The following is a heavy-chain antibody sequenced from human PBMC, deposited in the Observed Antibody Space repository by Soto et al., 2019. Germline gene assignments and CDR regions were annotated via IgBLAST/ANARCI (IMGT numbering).Heavy chain of an antibody. Sequence: QVTLKESGPVLVKPTETLTLTCTVSGFSLSNARMGVSWIRQPPGKALEWLAHIFSNDEKSYSTSLKSRLTISKDTSKSQVVLTMTNMDPVDTATYYCARIGIAAAGTGINHYYYGMDVWGQGTTVTVSS. CDR1: GFSLSNARMG. CDR2: IFSNDEK. V-gene: IGHV2-26*01. CDR3: ARIGIAAAGTGINHYYYGMDV. D-gene: IGHD6-13*01. J-gene: IGHJ6*02.